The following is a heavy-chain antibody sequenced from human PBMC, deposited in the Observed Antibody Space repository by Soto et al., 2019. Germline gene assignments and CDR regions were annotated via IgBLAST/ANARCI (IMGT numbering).Heavy chain of an antibody. D-gene: IGHD6-6*01. CDR2: ISAYNGNT. V-gene: IGHV1-18*01. J-gene: IGHJ5*02. CDR1: GYTFTSYG. CDR3: ARRGEKYRPNGESVWFDP. Sequence: QVQLVQSGAEVKKPGASVKVSCKASGYTFTSYGISWVRQAPGHGLEWMGWISAYNGNTNYAQKLQGRVTMTTDTSTSTAYMELRSLRSDDTAVYYCARRGEKYRPNGESVWFDPWGQGTLVTVSS.